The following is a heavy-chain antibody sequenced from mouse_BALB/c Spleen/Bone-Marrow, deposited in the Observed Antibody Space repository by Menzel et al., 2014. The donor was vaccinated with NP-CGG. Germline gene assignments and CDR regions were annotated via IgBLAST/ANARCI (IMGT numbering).Heavy chain of an antibody. D-gene: IGHD4-1*01. CDR3: TRGGNWDDFDS. J-gene: IGHJ2*01. Sequence: EVKLMESGGGLVQPGGSRKLYCAASGFTFSSFGMHWVRQAPEKGLEWVAYISSGSSTIFYADTVKGRFTVSRDNPKNTLFLQMTSQRSEDTAMYFCTRGGNWDDFDSWGQGTTLTVSS. V-gene: IGHV5-17*02. CDR1: GFTFSSFG. CDR2: ISSGSSTI.